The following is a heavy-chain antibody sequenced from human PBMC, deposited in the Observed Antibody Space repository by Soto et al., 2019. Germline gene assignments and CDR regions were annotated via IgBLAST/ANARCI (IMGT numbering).Heavy chain of an antibody. D-gene: IGHD3-9*01. CDR2: IYYSGST. J-gene: IGHJ5*02. Sequence: QVQLQESGPGLVKPSQTLSLTCTVSGGSISSGGYYWSWIRQHPGKGLEWIGYIYYSGSTYYNPSLKSRVTISVDTSKNQFSLKLSSVTAADTAVYYCARVHYDILTDLNWFDPWGQGTLVTVSS. CDR1: GGSISSGGYY. V-gene: IGHV4-31*03. CDR3: ARVHYDILTDLNWFDP.